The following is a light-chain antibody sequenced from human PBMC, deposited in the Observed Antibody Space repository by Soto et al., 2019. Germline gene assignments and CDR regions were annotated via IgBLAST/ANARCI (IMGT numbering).Light chain of an antibody. CDR1: SSDVGSHNF. V-gene: IGLV2-23*02. CDR2: EVT. J-gene: IGLJ3*02. Sequence: QSVLAQPASVSASFGQSITISCTGTSSDVGSHNFVSWYQQRPGKAPKLIIFEVTKRPSGVSNRFSASKSGNTASLTISGVQAEDEADYYCCSYAGTTTWVFGGGTQLTVL. CDR3: CSYAGTTTWV.